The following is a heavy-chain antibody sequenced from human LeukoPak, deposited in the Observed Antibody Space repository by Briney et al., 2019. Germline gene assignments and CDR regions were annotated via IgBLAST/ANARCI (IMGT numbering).Heavy chain of an antibody. CDR1: GGTFSSYA. Sequence: SVKVSCKASGGTFSSYAISWVRQATGQGLEWMGGIIPIFGTANYAQKFQGRVTITTDESTSTAYMELSSLRSEDTAVYYCARDRPNYYDSSGYYPREYYMDVWGKGTTVTVSS. J-gene: IGHJ6*03. CDR2: IIPIFGTA. D-gene: IGHD3-22*01. CDR3: ARDRPNYYDSSGYYPREYYMDV. V-gene: IGHV1-69*05.